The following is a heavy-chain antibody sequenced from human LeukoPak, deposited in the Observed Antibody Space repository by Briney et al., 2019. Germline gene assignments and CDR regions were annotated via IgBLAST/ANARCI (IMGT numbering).Heavy chain of an antibody. V-gene: IGHV1-8*03. Sequence: ASVRVSCKASGYTLRDYYMHWVRQAPGQGLEWMGWMNPNSGNTGYAQKFQGRVTITRNTSISTAYMELSSLRSEDTAVYYCARGRYYGSGSANYYYYMDVWGKGTTVTVSS. CDR1: GYTLRDYY. J-gene: IGHJ6*03. D-gene: IGHD3-10*01. CDR3: ARGRYYGSGSANYYYYMDV. CDR2: MNPNSGNT.